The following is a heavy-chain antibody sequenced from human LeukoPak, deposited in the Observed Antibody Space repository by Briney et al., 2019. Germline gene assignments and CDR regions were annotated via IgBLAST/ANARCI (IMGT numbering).Heavy chain of an antibody. V-gene: IGHV3-23*01. CDR2: IGGSGTYA. CDR1: GFTFSNYA. J-gene: IGHJ4*02. Sequence: GGSLRLSCAASGFTFSNYAMSWVRQAPGKGLEWVSGIGGSGTYAYYADSLKGRFTISRDNFKNTLCLQMNSLRAEDTAVYYCAKLGCSSTSCRQAFDYWGQGTLVTVSS. D-gene: IGHD2-2*01. CDR3: AKLGCSSTSCRQAFDY.